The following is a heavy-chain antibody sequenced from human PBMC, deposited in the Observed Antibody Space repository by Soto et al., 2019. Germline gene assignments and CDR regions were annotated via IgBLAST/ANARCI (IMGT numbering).Heavy chain of an antibody. V-gene: IGHV3-7*01. D-gene: IGHD5-12*01. CDR1: GFTFSSYW. J-gene: IGHJ4*02. CDR3: ARDGGPAQVGYDFEDLDS. Sequence: EVQLVESGGGLVQPGGSLRLSCAASGFTFSSYWMSWVRQAPGKGLEWVANIKQDGSEKYYVDSVKGRFTISRDNAKNSLYLQRTPRRAEDTAVNYCARDGGPAQVGYDFEDLDSWGRGTLVPVSS. CDR2: IKQDGSEK.